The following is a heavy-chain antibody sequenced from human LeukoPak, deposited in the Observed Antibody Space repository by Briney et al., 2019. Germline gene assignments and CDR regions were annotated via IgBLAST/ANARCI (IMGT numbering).Heavy chain of an antibody. CDR3: ARGRPGNY. CDR2: ISSSSSTI. CDR1: GFTFSSYS. J-gene: IGHJ4*02. V-gene: IGHV3-48*01. Sequence: GGSLRLSCSASGFTFSSYSMNWVRQAPGKGLEWVSYISSSSSTIYYADSVKGRFTISRDNAKNSLYLQMNSLRAEDTAVYYCARGRPGNYWGQGTLVTVSS.